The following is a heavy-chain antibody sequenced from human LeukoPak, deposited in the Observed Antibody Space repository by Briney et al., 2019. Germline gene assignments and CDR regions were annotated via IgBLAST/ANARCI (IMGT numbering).Heavy chain of an antibody. CDR2: IFYNGTT. J-gene: IGHJ4*02. CDR1: GGSIISYGYY. V-gene: IGHV4-31*03. Sequence: SETLFLTCSVSGGSIISYGYYWTWIRQYPGKGLEWIGNIFYNGTTYYNPSFKGRVTVSGDTSKNQFSLNLNSLTAADMAVYYCARDRMDTAFAFFFDYWGQGTLVTVSP. D-gene: IGHD5-18*01. CDR3: ARDRMDTAFAFFFDY.